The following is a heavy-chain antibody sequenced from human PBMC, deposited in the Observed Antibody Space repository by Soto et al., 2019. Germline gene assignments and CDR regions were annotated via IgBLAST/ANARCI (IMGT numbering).Heavy chain of an antibody. V-gene: IGHV1-2*04. J-gene: IGHJ6*02. CDR2: ISPNSGDT. CDR1: GYIFNDYY. Sequence: GASVKVSCKASGYIFNDYYIHWVRQAPGQGLEWMGWISPNSGDTNYAQKFQGWVTMTRDTSVSTAYMEMSRLTSDDTAVYYCARGLTSQMVVAATPYYYGMDVWGQGTTVTVSS. CDR3: ARGLTSQMVVAATPYYYGMDV. D-gene: IGHD2-15*01.